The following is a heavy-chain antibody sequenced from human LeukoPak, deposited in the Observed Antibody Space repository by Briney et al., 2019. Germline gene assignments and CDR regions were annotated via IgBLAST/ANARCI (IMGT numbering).Heavy chain of an antibody. Sequence: GGSLRLSCAASGFTFSSSAMSWVRQAPGKGLEWVSAISNNGGYTYYADSVKGRFTISRDNSKNTLYLQMNSLRAEDTAVYYCAKDPIPADSGYDSLFDYWGQGTLVTVSS. CDR1: GFTFSSSA. CDR3: AKDPIPADSGYDSLFDY. V-gene: IGHV3-23*01. D-gene: IGHD5-12*01. CDR2: ISNNGGYT. J-gene: IGHJ4*02.